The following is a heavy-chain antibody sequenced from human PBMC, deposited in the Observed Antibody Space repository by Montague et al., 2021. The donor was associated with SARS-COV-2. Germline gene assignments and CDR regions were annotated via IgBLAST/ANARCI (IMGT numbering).Heavy chain of an antibody. CDR1: GGSISSGSYY. Sequence: TLSLTCTVSGGSISSGSYYWSWIRQQPGKGLESIGFIYYSGTIYYNPSLKSRVTISVDTSNNQFSLKLSSVTAADTAVYYCARSGLEYVHSTRAFDLWGQGTMVTVSS. V-gene: IGHV4-31*03. CDR2: IYYSGTI. CDR3: ARSGLEYVHSTRAFDL. D-gene: IGHD3-16*01. J-gene: IGHJ3*01.